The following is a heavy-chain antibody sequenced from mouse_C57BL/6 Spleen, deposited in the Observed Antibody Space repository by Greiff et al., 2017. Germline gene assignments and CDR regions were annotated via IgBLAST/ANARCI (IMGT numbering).Heavy chain of an antibody. CDR2: IGPEDGET. V-gene: IGHV14-2*01. D-gene: IGHD4-1*01. Sequence: VQLQQSGAELVKPGASVKLSCTASGFNIKDYYMHWVKQRTEQGLEWIGRIGPEDGETKYAPKFPGKATITADTSSNTAYLQLSSLTSEDTTVYYCARDTGTGSPYAMDYWGQGTSVTVSS. CDR1: GFNIKDYY. J-gene: IGHJ4*01. CDR3: ARDTGTGSPYAMDY.